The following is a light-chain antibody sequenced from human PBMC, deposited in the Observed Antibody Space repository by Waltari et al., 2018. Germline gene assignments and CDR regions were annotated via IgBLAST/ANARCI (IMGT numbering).Light chain of an antibody. CDR3: QQYDNLPYT. Sequence: IQMTQSPSPLLASVGDRVTFTCQASQDISNYLNWYQQKPGKAPKLLIYDASNLETGVPSRFSGSGSGTDFTFTISSLQPEDIATYYCQQYDNLPYTFGQGTKLEIK. CDR1: QDISNY. J-gene: IGKJ2*01. CDR2: DAS. V-gene: IGKV1-33*01.